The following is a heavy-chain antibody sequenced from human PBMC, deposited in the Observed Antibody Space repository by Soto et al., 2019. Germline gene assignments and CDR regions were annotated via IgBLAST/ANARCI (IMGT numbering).Heavy chain of an antibody. CDR3: ARRNSSGFDY. V-gene: IGHV4-59*08. CDR2: IFYSGST. J-gene: IGHJ4*02. CDR1: GGSSSSYC. D-gene: IGHD6-19*01. Sequence: LEILPHTCTVLGGSSSSYCWSWIRQPPGKGLEWIGYIFYSGSTNYNPSLKSRVTISVDTSKNQFSLKLSSVTAADTAVYYGARRNSSGFDYWGQGTLVTVSS.